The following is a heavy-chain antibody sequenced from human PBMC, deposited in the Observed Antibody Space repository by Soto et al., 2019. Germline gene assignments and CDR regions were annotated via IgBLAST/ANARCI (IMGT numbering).Heavy chain of an antibody. V-gene: IGHV5-51*01. D-gene: IGHD3-3*01. CDR1: GYKFSTYW. J-gene: IGHJ3*02. Sequence: GESLKISCQGSGYKFSTYWITWVRQLPGKGLDWMGVIYPGDSDTTYSPSFQGQVTISADKSINTAYLQWSSLKASDTAMYYCARHRRTYDDADSLDIWGQGTMVTVSS. CDR2: IYPGDSDT. CDR3: ARHRRTYDDADSLDI.